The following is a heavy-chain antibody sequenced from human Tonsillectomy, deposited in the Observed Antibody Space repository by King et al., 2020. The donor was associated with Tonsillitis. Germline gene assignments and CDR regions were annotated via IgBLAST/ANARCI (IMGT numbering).Heavy chain of an antibody. D-gene: IGHD2-15*01. Sequence: VQLQQWGAGLLKPSETLSLTCAVYGGSFSSYYWSWIRQPPGKGLEWIGEINHSGGTNYNPSLKSRVTISVDTSKNQFSLNVTSVTAADTAVYYCARGRGVVVLVPAIYTFDMWGQGTMVTVSS. V-gene: IGHV4-34*01. CDR3: ARGRGVVVLVPAIYTFDM. CDR2: INHSGGT. CDR1: GGSFSSYY. J-gene: IGHJ3*02.